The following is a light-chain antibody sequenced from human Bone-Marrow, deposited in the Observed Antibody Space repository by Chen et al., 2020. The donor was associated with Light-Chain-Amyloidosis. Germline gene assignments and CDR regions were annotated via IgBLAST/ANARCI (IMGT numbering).Light chain of an antibody. CDR2: ERS. CDR3: CSYAGSSTWG. Sequence: QSALTQPASVSGSPGQSITISCTGTSSDVGIYNLVSWNQHHPGKAPKLMIYERSKRPSVVSNRFSGAKPGDTASLTLDGLQAEDEADYYGCSYAGSSTWGFGGGTKLTVL. V-gene: IGLV2-23*01. J-gene: IGLJ3*02. CDR1: SSDVGIYNL.